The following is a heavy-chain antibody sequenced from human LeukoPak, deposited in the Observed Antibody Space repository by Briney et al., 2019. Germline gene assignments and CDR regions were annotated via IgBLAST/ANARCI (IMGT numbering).Heavy chain of an antibody. V-gene: IGHV1-2*02. Sequence: ASVKVSCKASGYTFTGYYLHWARQAPGQGLEWMGWINPNSGDTNYAQKFQGRVTMTRDTSISTAYMELSRLRSDDTAVFYCARGDSSPYYYFDYWGQGTLVTVSS. CDR2: INPNSGDT. J-gene: IGHJ4*02. D-gene: IGHD3-22*01. CDR3: ARGDSSPYYYFDY. CDR1: GYTFTGYY.